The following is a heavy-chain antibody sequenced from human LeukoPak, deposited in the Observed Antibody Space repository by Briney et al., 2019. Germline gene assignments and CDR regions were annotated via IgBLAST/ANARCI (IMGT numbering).Heavy chain of an antibody. CDR1: GYTFTSYG. D-gene: IGHD5-12*01. CDR2: ISGYNGNT. J-gene: IGHJ2*01. Sequence: ASVKVSCKASGYTFTSYGISWVRQAPGQGLEWMGWISGYNGNTNYAQKLQGRVTMTTDTSTSTAYMELRSLRSDDTAVYYCARESHIVATIYHWYFDLWGRGTLVTVSS. V-gene: IGHV1-18*01. CDR3: ARESHIVATIYHWYFDL.